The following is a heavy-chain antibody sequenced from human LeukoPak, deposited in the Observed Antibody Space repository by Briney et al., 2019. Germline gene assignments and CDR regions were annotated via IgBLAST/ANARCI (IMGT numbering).Heavy chain of an antibody. D-gene: IGHD3-22*01. V-gene: IGHV3-30*02. CDR1: GFTFSSYG. Sequence: GGSLRLSCAASGFTFSSYGMRWVRQAPGKGLEWVAFIRYDGSNKYYADSVKGRFTISRDNSKNTLYLQMNSLRAEDTAVYYCAKDRHYYDSSGSLSYWGQGTLVTVSS. J-gene: IGHJ4*02. CDR3: AKDRHYYDSSGSLSY. CDR2: IRYDGSNK.